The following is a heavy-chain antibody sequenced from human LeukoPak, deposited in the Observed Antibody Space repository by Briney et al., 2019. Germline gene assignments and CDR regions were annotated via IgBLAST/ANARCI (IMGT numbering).Heavy chain of an antibody. CDR3: ARESLTYYYDSSGYCLDY. D-gene: IGHD3-22*01. CDR2: ISGSGGST. CDR1: GFTFSSYA. V-gene: IGHV3-23*01. J-gene: IGHJ4*02. Sequence: GGSLRLSCAASGFTFSSYAMSWVRQAPGKGLEWVSAISGSGGSTYYADSVKGRFTISRDNSKNTLYLQMNSLRAEDTAVYYCARESLTYYYDSSGYCLDYWGQGTLVTVSS.